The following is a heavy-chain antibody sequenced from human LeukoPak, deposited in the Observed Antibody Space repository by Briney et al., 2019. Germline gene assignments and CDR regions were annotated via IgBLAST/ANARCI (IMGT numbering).Heavy chain of an antibody. Sequence: ASVKVSCKASGHTFTGYYMHWVRQAPGQGLEWMGWINPNSGGTNYAQKFQGRVTMTRDTSISTAYMELSRLRSDDTALYYCARAGYYDSSGYDLPRYWGQGTLVTVSS. CDR3: ARAGYYDSSGYDLPRY. CDR2: INPNSGGT. D-gene: IGHD3-22*01. J-gene: IGHJ4*02. CDR1: GHTFTGYY. V-gene: IGHV1-2*02.